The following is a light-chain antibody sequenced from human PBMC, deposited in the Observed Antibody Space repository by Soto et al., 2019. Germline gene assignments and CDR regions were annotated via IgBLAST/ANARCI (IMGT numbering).Light chain of an antibody. CDR3: SSYRASSPPHYV. CDR1: SSDVGGYNY. J-gene: IGLJ1*01. CDR2: DVS. Sequence: QSALTQPASLSGSPGQSITISCTGTSSDVGGYNYVSWYQQHPGKAPKLMIYDVSNRPSGVSNRFSGSKSGNTASLTISGLQAEDEADYYCSSYRASSPPHYVFGNGTKVPVL. V-gene: IGLV2-14*03.